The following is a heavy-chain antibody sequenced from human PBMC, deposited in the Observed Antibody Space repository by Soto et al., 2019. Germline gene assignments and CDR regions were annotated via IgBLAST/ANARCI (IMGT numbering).Heavy chain of an antibody. V-gene: IGHV1-18*01. CDR3: ARGVGSGSYYNQYNWFDP. CDR1: DYTFTNYG. Sequence: ASVKVSCKASDYTFTNYGISWVRQAPGQGLEWMGWISAYNGNTKYAQKFQGRVTMTTDTSTSTAYMELRSLRSDDTAVYYCARGVGSGSYYNQYNWFDPWGQGTLVTVSS. J-gene: IGHJ5*02. CDR2: ISAYNGNT. D-gene: IGHD3-10*01.